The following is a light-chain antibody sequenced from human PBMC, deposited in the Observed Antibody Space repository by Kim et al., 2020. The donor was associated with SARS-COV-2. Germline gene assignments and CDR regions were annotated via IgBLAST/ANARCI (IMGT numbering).Light chain of an antibody. Sequence: DVVMTQSPLSLPVTLGQPASISCRSSQSLVHSDGNTYLSWFQQRPGHSPRRLIYKISNRDSGVPDRFSGSGSATDFTLKVSRVEAEDVGVYYCMQGTLWPPTLGQGTKLEI. CDR2: KIS. J-gene: IGKJ2*01. CDR1: QSLVHSDGNTY. CDR3: MQGTLWPPT. V-gene: IGKV2-30*02.